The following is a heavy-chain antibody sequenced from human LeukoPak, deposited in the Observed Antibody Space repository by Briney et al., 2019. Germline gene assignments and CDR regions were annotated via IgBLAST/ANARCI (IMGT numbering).Heavy chain of an antibody. J-gene: IGHJ4*02. Sequence: PGGSLRLSCAASGFTFSNYGMNWVRQAPGKGLEWVSVISDSGGKTHYADSVKGRFTISRDNSKNTLYLQMNSLRLEDTAVYYCATRPGYRAFAYWGQGTLVTVSS. D-gene: IGHD1-1*01. CDR3: ATRPGYRAFAY. V-gene: IGHV3-23*01. CDR1: GFTFSNYG. CDR2: ISDSGGKT.